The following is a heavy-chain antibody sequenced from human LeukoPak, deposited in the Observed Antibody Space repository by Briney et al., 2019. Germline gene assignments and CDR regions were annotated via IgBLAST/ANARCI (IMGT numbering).Heavy chain of an antibody. D-gene: IGHD2-15*01. J-gene: IGHJ4*02. CDR3: ARITVNRSGGSCHTYYFDY. CDR1: GFSLSTSGMC. V-gene: IGHV2-70*11. Sequence: SGPAPVKPTQTLTLTCTFSGFSLSTSGMCVSWIRQPPGKALEWLARIDWDDDKYYSTSLKTRLTISKDTSKSQVVLKMTNMDPVDTATYYCARITVNRSGGSCHTYYFDYWGQGTLVTVSS. CDR2: IDWDDDK.